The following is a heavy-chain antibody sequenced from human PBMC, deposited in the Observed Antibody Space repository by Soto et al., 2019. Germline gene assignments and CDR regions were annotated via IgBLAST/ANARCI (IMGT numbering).Heavy chain of an antibody. CDR1: GYTFSSYA. Sequence: QVQLVQSATEVKKPGASVKVSCKGSGYTFSSYALHWVRQAPGQRLEWMGWNNAGNGDTRYSQKFQDTVTITRDTSATTVYMEVSSLRSEDTAVYYCARGQVSDSWIIDHWGQGTLVTVSS. D-gene: IGHD6-13*01. V-gene: IGHV1-3*01. CDR3: ARGQVSDSWIIDH. J-gene: IGHJ4*02. CDR2: NNAGNGDT.